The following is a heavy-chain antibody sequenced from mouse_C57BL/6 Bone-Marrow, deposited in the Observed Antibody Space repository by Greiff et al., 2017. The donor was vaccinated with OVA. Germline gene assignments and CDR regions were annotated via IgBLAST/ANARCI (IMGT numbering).Heavy chain of an antibody. CDR3: ARRVYDYYYGSNWYCDV. CDR1: GYTFTSYW. CDR2: INPSNGGP. Sequence: QVQLKQPGTELVKPGASVQLSCKASGYTFTSYWMHWVKQRPGQGLEWIGNINPSNGGPNSNEKFKSKATLTVEKSSCTAYMQLSRLTSEDSAVYYCARRVYDYYYGSNWYCDVWGTGTTVTVSS. D-gene: IGHD1-1*01. V-gene: IGHV1-53*01. J-gene: IGHJ1*03.